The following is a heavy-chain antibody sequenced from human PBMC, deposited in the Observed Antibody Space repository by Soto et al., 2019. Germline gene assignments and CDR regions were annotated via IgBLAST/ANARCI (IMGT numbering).Heavy chain of an antibody. CDR1: GYTFTSYG. V-gene: IGHV1-18*01. D-gene: IGHD3-22*01. CDR2: ISAYNGNT. CDR3: ARGVGYYYDSSGPFDY. J-gene: IGHJ4*02. Sequence: ASVKVSCKASGYTFTSYGISWVRQAPGQGLEWMGWISAYNGNTNYAQKLQGRVTMTTDTSTSTAYMELRSLRSDDTAVYYCARGVGYYYDSSGPFDYWGQGTLVTSPQ.